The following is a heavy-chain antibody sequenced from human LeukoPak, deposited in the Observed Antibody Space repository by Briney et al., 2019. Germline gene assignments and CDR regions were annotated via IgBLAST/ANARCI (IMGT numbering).Heavy chain of an antibody. J-gene: IGHJ4*02. Sequence: GGSLRLSCAASGFTFSSHAFHWVRQAPGKGLEHVSGISSNGGSTYHVKSVKDRFTISRDNSKNALYLQMGSLRGDDTAVYYCARDQGRQLWSFPIDYWGLGILVTVSS. CDR3: ARDQGRQLWSFPIDY. CDR2: ISSNGGST. V-gene: IGHV3-64*01. CDR1: GFTFSSHA. D-gene: IGHD3-10*01.